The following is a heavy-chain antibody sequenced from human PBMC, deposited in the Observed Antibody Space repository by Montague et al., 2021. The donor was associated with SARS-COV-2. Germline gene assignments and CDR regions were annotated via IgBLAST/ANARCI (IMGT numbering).Heavy chain of an antibody. CDR1: GGSITGYY. V-gene: IGHV4-59*01. CDR2: IYDCGAV. CDR3: VRDHPYGGPRGAYDI. D-gene: IGHD4-23*01. J-gene: IGHJ3*02. Sequence: SETLSLTCTVSGGSITGYYWSWLRRSPGKGLEWIAYIYDCGAVXXXPSXXXRVTISTDTSKSQLSLKVNSVTAADTAVYYCVRDHPYGGPRGAYDIWGQGTVVTVSS.